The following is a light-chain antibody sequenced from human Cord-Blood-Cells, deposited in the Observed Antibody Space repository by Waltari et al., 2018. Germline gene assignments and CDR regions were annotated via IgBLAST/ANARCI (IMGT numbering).Light chain of an antibody. J-gene: IGKJ2*01. CDR3: QQSYSTLYT. CDR2: AAS. Sequence: DIQMTQSPSSLSASVGDRVTITCRASQSISSYLNWYQQKPGKAPKLLIYAASSLQSGVPSRLSGSGSGTDFTLTISNLQPEDFATYYCQQSYSTLYTFGQGTKLEIK. V-gene: IGKV1-39*01. CDR1: QSISSY.